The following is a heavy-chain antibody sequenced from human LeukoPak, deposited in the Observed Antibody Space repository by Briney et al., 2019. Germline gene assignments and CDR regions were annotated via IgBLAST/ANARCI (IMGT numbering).Heavy chain of an antibody. V-gene: IGHV4-34*01. CDR3: ARTQGSPSPPFDY. Sequence: PSETLSLTCAVYGGSFSGYYWSWIRQPPGKGLEWIGEINHSGSTNYNPSLKSRVTISVDTSKNQFSLKLSSVTAADTAVYYCARTQGSPSPPFDYWGQGTLVTVSS. J-gene: IGHJ4*02. CDR1: GGSFSGYY. D-gene: IGHD6-6*01. CDR2: INHSGST.